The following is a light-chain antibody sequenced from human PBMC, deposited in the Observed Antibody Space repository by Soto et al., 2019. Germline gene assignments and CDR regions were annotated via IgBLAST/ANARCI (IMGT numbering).Light chain of an antibody. Sequence: DIQMTRSPSSLSASAGDSVTITCRASQSISSYLNWYQQKPGKAAKLLIYAASSLQSGVPSRFSGSGSGTDFTLTISSLQPEDFATYYCQQSYSTPRTFGQGTKVEIK. CDR1: QSISSY. CDR3: QQSYSTPRT. V-gene: IGKV1-39*01. J-gene: IGKJ1*01. CDR2: AAS.